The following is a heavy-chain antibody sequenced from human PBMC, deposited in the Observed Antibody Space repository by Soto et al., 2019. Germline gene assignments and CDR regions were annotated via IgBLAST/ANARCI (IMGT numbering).Heavy chain of an antibody. V-gene: IGHV4-59*01. CDR1: GGSISSYY. Sequence: SETLSLTCTVSGGSISSYYWSWIRQPPGKGLEWIGYIYYSGSTNYNPSLKSRVTISVDTSKNQFSLKLSSVTAADTAVYYCAGGPYYYDSSDYWGQGTLVTVSS. D-gene: IGHD3-22*01. J-gene: IGHJ4*02. CDR3: AGGPYYYDSSDY. CDR2: IYYSGST.